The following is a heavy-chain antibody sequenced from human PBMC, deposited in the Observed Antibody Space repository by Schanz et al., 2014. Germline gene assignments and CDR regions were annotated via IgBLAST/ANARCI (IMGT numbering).Heavy chain of an antibody. CDR1: GFTFSDYY. D-gene: IGHD1-1*01. V-gene: IGHV3-11*06. CDR2: ISGTTTYT. Sequence: QEQLVESGGGLVKPGGSLRLSCAASGFTFSDYYMSWIRQAPGKGLEWVSYISGTTTYTNYADSVKGRFTVSRDSGQNSLYLQMNSLRAGDTAVYYCARGTDWNLHYWGQGALXTVSS. CDR3: ARGTDWNLHY. J-gene: IGHJ4*02.